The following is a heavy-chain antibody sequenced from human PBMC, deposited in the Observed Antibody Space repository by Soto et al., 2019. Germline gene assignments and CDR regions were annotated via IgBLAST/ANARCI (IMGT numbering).Heavy chain of an antibody. Sequence: GESLKISCKGSGYSFTSYWIGWVRQMPGKGLEWMGIIYPGDSATNYSPSFQGQVTISADKSISTVYLQWSSLKASDSAMYYCVIYNGPRYKDFLFDPWGQGTLVTVSS. CDR1: GYSFTSYW. J-gene: IGHJ5*02. CDR2: IYPGDSAT. V-gene: IGHV5-51*01. D-gene: IGHD3-10*01. CDR3: VIYNGPRYKDFLFDP.